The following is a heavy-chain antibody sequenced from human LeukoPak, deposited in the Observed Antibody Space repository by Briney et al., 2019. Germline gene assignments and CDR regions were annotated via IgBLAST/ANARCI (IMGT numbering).Heavy chain of an antibody. Sequence: GGSLRLSCAASGFTFSSYLMHWVRHAPGKGLVWVSRINTDGSTTNYADSVKGRFTISRDNAENTLYLQMNSLRAEDTAVYYCARGSPAAVWGQGALVTVSS. CDR1: GFTFSSYL. J-gene: IGHJ4*02. D-gene: IGHD6-25*01. V-gene: IGHV3-74*01. CDR3: ARGSPAAV. CDR2: INTDGSTT.